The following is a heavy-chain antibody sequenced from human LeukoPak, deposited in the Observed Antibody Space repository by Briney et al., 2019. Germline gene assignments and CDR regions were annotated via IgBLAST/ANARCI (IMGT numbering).Heavy chain of an antibody. V-gene: IGHV3-7*01. CDR1: GFTLSNYW. J-gene: IGHJ4*02. CDR2: IKKDGSEK. D-gene: IGHD2/OR15-2a*01. Sequence: PGGSLRLSCAASGFTLSNYWMNWVRQAPGKGPEWVAIIKKDGSEKYNVASVKVRFTISIDNAKSSLYLEMYSLRADDTAVYFCAGGAGFLIDYWGQGARVTVSS. CDR3: AGGAGFLIDY.